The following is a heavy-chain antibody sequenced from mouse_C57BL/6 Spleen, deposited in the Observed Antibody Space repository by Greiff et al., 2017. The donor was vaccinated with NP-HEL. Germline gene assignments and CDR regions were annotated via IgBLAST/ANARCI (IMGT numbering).Heavy chain of an antibody. D-gene: IGHD2-4*01. J-gene: IGHJ3*01. V-gene: IGHV1-61*01. CDR2: ISTSDSET. CDR3: ARGSYYDYSWFAY. CDR1: GYTFTSYW. Sequence: QVQLQQPGAELVRPGSSVKLSCKASGYTFTSYWMDWVKQRPGQVLEWIGNISTSDSETPYNPKFKDKATLTVDKSSSTAYMQLSSLTSEDSAVYYCARGSYYDYSWFAYWGQGTLVTVSA.